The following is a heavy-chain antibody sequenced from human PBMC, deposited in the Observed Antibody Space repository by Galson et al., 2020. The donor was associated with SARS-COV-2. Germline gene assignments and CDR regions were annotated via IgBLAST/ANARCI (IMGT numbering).Heavy chain of an antibody. Sequence: ASVKVSCKASGYTFTGYYMHWVRQATGQGLEWMGWINPNSGGTNYAQKFQGRVTMTRDTSISTAYMELSRLRYDDTAVYYCAPGEWFGELLPDYWGQGTLVTVSS. D-gene: IGHD3-10*01. J-gene: IGHJ4*02. V-gene: IGHV1-2*02. CDR3: APGEWFGELLPDY. CDR1: GYTFTGYY. CDR2: INPNSGGT.